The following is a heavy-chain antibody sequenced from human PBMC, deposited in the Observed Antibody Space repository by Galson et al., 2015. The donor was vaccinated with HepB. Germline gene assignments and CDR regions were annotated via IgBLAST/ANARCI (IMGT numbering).Heavy chain of an antibody. V-gene: IGHV3-30*18. CDR2: ISYDGSNK. Sequence: SLRLSCAVSGFTFSNYGMHWVRQAPGKGLEWVAIISYDGSNKYYADSVKGRFTISRDNSKNTLYLQMNSLRVEDTAVYYCAKGYYGSNSDYFDYWGQGTLVTVSS. CDR1: GFTFSNYG. D-gene: IGHD4-23*01. J-gene: IGHJ4*02. CDR3: AKGYYGSNSDYFDY.